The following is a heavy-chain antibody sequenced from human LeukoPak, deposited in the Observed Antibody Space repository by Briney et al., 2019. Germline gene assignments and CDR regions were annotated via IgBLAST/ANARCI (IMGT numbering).Heavy chain of an antibody. J-gene: IGHJ4*02. CDR3: AKDHGVGYCSSTSCPAFVY. CDR2: ISYDGSNK. Sequence: PGGSLRLSCAASGFTFSSYGMHWVRQAPGKGLAWVAVISYDGSNKYYADSVKGRFTISRDNSKNTLYLQMNSLRAEDTAVYYCAKDHGVGYCSSTSCPAFVYWGQGTLVTVSS. V-gene: IGHV3-30*18. CDR1: GFTFSSYG. D-gene: IGHD2-2*01.